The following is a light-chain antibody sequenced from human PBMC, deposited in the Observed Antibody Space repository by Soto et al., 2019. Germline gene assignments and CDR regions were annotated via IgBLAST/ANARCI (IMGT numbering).Light chain of an antibody. CDR1: SSNIGNNY. CDR3: GTWDSSLSVHV. V-gene: IGLV1-51*01. J-gene: IGLJ1*01. Sequence: SGMRLPPSVSAARGQKVTISWSGSSSNIGNNYVSWYQQVPGTAPKLLIYDNNKRPSGNPDRFSGSKSGTSATLGISGLQTGDEADYYCGTWDSSLSVHVFGTGTKVTVL. CDR2: DNN.